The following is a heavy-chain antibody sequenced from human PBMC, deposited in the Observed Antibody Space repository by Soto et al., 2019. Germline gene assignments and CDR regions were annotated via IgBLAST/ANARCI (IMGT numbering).Heavy chain of an antibody. CDR1: GFTFRDFY. CDR3: ARVRLDLGDPTQERFYYYMDV. Sequence: QVQLVESGGGLVKPGGSLRLSCAASGFTFRDFYMSWIRQAPGKGLEWISQIIGSSSTIYYADSVKGRFTISRDNAKNSLYLQMNSRRAGDTAVYYCARVRLDLGDPTQERFYYYMDVWGKGTTVTVS. CDR2: IIGSSSTI. J-gene: IGHJ6*03. V-gene: IGHV3-11*01. D-gene: IGHD4-17*01.